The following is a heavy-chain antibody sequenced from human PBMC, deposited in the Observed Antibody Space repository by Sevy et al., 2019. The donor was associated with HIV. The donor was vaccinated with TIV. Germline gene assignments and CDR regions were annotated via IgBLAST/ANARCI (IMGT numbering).Heavy chain of an antibody. D-gene: IGHD2-21*01. CDR3: VIPFSGGGGGY. Sequence: GGSLRLSCAGSGFTFSTYAMHWVRQTPGRGLEWVSTISYDGFNKYYRDSVKGRFAISRDNSKNTQYLQMNSLRVEDTAVYYCVIPFSGGGGGYWGQGTVVTVSS. CDR2: ISYDGFNK. V-gene: IGHV3-30*09. CDR1: GFTFSTYA. J-gene: IGHJ4*02.